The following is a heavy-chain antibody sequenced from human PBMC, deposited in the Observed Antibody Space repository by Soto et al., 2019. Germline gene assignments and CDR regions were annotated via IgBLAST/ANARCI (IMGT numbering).Heavy chain of an antibody. CDR2: IYSSGTT. CDR3: ARGPFCGDDCYFDV. Sequence: ETLSLTCTVAGGSISGFYWSWVRQPAGKGLEWIGRIYSSGTTKYNPSLRNRVTMSVDTSTDQHSLNLASMTAADTAVYFCARGPFCGDDCYFDVWGQGTQVTVSS. V-gene: IGHV4-4*07. J-gene: IGHJ4*02. CDR1: GGSISGFY. D-gene: IGHD2-21*02.